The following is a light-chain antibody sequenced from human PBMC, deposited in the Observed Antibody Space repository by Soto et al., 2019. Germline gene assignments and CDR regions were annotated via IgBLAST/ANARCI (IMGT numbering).Light chain of an antibody. CDR1: QSVSSSY. CDR3: RQYGSSPWT. Sequence: EIVLTQSPGTLSLSPGERATLSCRASQSVSSSYLAWYQQKPGQAPRLLIYGASSRSTGIPDRFSGSGSGTGFTITISRREPEDFAVYYCRQYGSSPWTFGQGTKVEIK. J-gene: IGKJ1*01. CDR2: GAS. V-gene: IGKV3-20*01.